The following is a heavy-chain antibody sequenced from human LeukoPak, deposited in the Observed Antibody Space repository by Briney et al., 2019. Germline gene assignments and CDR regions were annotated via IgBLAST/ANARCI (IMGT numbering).Heavy chain of an antibody. V-gene: IGHV4-34*01. D-gene: IGHD3-10*01. CDR2: INHSGST. Sequence: PSETLSLTCAVYGGSFSGYYWSWIRQPPGKGLEWIGEINHSGSTNYNPSLKSRVTISVDTSKNQFSLKLSSVTAADTAVYYCAKSNGYGLVDIWGQGTMVTVSS. CDR3: AKSNGYGLVDI. J-gene: IGHJ3*02. CDR1: GGSFSGYY.